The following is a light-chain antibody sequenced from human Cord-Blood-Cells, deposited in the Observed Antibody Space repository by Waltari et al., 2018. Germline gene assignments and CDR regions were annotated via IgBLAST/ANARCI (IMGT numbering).Light chain of an antibody. J-gene: IGKJ1*01. CDR2: AAS. CDR1: QSISSY. CDR3: QQSYSTPRT. V-gene: IGKV1-39*01. Sequence: DIQMTQSPSYLSASVGDRVTITCRASQSISSYLNWYQQKPGKAPKLRIYAASSLQSGGPSRFSGSGSGTDFTLTISSLQPEDFATYYCQQSYSTPRTFGQGTKVEIK.